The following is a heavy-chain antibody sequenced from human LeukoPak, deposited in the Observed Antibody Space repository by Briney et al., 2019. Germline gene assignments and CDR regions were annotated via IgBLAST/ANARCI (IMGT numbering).Heavy chain of an antibody. J-gene: IGHJ3*02. CDR3: ARVPQDCSGTSCYAFDI. D-gene: IGHD2-2*01. Sequence: SETLSLTCTVSGGSISSSSYYWGWIRQPPGKGLEWIGSIYYSGSTYYNPSLKSRVTISVDTSKNQFSLKLSSVTAADTAVYYCARVPQDCSGTSCYAFDIWGQGTMVTVSS. CDR2: IYYSGST. V-gene: IGHV4-39*07. CDR1: GGSISSSSYY.